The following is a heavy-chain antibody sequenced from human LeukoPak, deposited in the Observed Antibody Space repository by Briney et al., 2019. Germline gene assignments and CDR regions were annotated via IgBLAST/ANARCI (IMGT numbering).Heavy chain of an antibody. CDR3: ARGGWYSSSWSFDY. CDR2: IYYSGGT. CDR1: GGSISSYY. J-gene: IGHJ4*02. V-gene: IGHV4-59*01. D-gene: IGHD6-13*01. Sequence: SETLSLTCTVSGGSISSYYWSWVRQPPGKGLEWIGYIYYSGGTNYNPSLKSRVTISVDTSKNQFSLKLSSVTAADTAVYYCARGGWYSSSWSFDYWGQGTLVTVSS.